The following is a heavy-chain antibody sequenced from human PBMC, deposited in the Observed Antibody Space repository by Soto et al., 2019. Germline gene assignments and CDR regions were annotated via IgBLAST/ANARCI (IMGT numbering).Heavy chain of an antibody. CDR2: ISYDGSNK. V-gene: IGHV3-30*18. CDR1: GFTFSSYG. D-gene: IGHD1-26*01. Sequence: GSLRLSCAASGFTFSSYGIHWCRHSPFKGLEWVAVISYDGSNKYYADSVKGRFTISRDNSKNTLYLQMNSLRAEDTAVYYCAKDGEAVGATSYFDYWGQGTLVTVSS. CDR3: AKDGEAVGATSYFDY. J-gene: IGHJ4*02.